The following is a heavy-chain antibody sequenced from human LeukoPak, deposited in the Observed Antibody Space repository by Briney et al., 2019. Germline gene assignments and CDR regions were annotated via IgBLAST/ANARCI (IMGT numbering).Heavy chain of an antibody. J-gene: IGHJ4*02. CDR1: GFTFSDYY. V-gene: IGHV3-11*01. CDR2: ISTSTSSM. CDR3: ARGGYCSSTSCSAFDY. D-gene: IGHD2-2*01. Sequence: GGSLRLSCAASGFTFSDYYMSWIRQAPGKGLEWLSYISTSTSSMYYADSVKGRFTISRDSAKNSLNLQMNSLRAEDTAVYFCARGGYCSSTSCSAFDYWGQGTLVTVSS.